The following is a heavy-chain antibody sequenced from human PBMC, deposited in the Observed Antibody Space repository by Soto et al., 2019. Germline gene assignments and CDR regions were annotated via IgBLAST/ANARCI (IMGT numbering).Heavy chain of an antibody. CDR1: GFTFSSYG. CDR2: IWYDGSNK. V-gene: IGHV3-33*01. CDR3: ARIDPYYYDSSGYYYASYYYYYGMDV. D-gene: IGHD3-22*01. Sequence: GGSLRLSCAASGFTFSSYGMHWVRQAPGKGLEWVAVIWYDGSNKYYADSVKGRFTISRDNSKNTLYLQMNSLRAEDTAVYYCARIDPYYYDSSGYYYASYYYYYGMDVWGQGTTVTVSS. J-gene: IGHJ6*02.